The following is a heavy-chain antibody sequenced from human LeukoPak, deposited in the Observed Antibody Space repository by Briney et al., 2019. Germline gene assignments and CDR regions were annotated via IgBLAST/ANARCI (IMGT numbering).Heavy chain of an antibody. Sequence: PGGSLRLSCTVSGFTVSSNSMSWVRQAPGKGLEWVSFIYSDNTHYSDSVKGRFTISRDNSKNTLYLQMNSLRAEDTAVAGRRPTKYYFDYWGQGTLVTVSS. D-gene: IGHD6-6*01. CDR2: IYSDNT. CDR1: GFTVSSNS. V-gene: IGHV3-53*01. CDR3: RPTKYYFDY. J-gene: IGHJ4*02.